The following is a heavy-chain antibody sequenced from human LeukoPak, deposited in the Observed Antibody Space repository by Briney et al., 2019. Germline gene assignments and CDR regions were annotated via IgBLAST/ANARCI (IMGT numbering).Heavy chain of an antibody. D-gene: IGHD3-22*01. J-gene: IGHJ4*02. V-gene: IGHV3-9*01. CDR2: ISWNSGSV. CDR3: AKSESGYPYYFDY. CDR1: RFTFDDYA. Sequence: GGSLRLSCAASRFTFDDYAMHWVRQAPGKGLEWVSGISWNSGSVGYADSVKGRFTISRDNAKNSLYLQMNSLRAEDTALYYCAKSESGYPYYFDYWGQGTLVTVSS.